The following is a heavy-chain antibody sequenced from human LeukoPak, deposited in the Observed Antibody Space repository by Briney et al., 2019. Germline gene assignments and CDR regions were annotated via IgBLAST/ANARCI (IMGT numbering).Heavy chain of an antibody. Sequence: GGSLRLSCAASGFTFSSHGMHWVRQAPGKGLEWVTFIRYDGTNKFYADSVKGRFTISRDNSKNTAYLQMNSLRADDTAVYYCAKDMAASSPGNYYYMDVWGKGTTVTVSS. CDR3: AKDMAASSPGNYYYMDV. CDR2: IRYDGTNK. J-gene: IGHJ6*03. V-gene: IGHV3-30*02. D-gene: IGHD6-13*01. CDR1: GFTFSSHG.